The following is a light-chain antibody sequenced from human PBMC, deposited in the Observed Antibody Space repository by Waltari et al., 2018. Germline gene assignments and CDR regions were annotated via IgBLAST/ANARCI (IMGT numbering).Light chain of an antibody. CDR1: QSVSSN. V-gene: IGKV3-15*01. Sequence: EIVMTQSPATLSVSPGERATLSCRASQSVSSNLAWYQQKPGQAPRLLIYGASTRAPGIPARFSGSGSGTEFTLPISSLQSEDFAVYSCQQYNNWPYTFGQGTKLEIK. J-gene: IGKJ2*01. CDR2: GAS. CDR3: QQYNNWPYT.